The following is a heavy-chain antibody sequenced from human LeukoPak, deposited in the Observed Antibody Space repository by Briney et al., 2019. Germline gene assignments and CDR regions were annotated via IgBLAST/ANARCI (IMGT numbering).Heavy chain of an antibody. V-gene: IGHV4-30-4*01. CDR3: TRDVPRSSRYPDN. CDR1: GGSISSGEYY. J-gene: IGHJ4*02. Sequence: SETLSLTCTVSGGSISSGEYYWSWIRQPPGKGLEWIGYIYYSGSTYYNPSLKSRVTISVDTSKNQFSLKLSSVTAADTAVYYCTRDVPRSSRYPDNWGQGTLVTVSS. CDR2: IYYSGST. D-gene: IGHD3-22*01.